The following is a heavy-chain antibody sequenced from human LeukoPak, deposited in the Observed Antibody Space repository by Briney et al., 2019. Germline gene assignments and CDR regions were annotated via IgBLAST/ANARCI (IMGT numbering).Heavy chain of an antibody. V-gene: IGHV3-23*01. CDR1: GFTFSSYA. CDR2: ISGSGGST. D-gene: IGHD3-22*01. J-gene: IGHJ4*02. CDR3: AKDPETYYYDSSGYSHFDY. Sequence: GGSLRLSCAASGFTFSSYAMSWVRQAPGKGLEWVSVISGSGGSTYYADSVKGRFTISRDNSKNTLYLQMNSLRAEDTAVYYCAKDPETYYYDSSGYSHFDYWGQGTLVTVSS.